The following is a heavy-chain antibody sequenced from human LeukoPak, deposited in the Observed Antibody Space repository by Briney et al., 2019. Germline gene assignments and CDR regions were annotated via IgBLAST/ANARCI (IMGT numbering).Heavy chain of an antibody. Sequence: ASVKVSCKASGYTFTGYYMHWVRQAPGQGLEWMGWINPNSGGTNYAQKFQGRVTMTRDTSISTAYMELSRLRSEDTAVYYCWAAQLWKRSIDAFDIWGQGTMVTVSS. CDR3: WAAQLWKRSIDAFDI. V-gene: IGHV1-2*02. J-gene: IGHJ3*02. D-gene: IGHD5-18*01. CDR1: GYTFTGYY. CDR2: INPNSGGT.